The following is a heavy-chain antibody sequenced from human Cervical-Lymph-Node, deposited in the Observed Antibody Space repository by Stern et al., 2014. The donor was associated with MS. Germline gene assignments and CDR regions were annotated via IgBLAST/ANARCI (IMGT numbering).Heavy chain of an antibody. CDR2: IVLGSGDT. J-gene: IGHJ3*02. Sequence: QLVQSGPEVKKPGTSVKVSCKASGFTFTSSAVQWVRQARGQRLEWIGWIVLGSGDTTYAQKFQERVPITRDMSTSTAYMELSSLRSEDTAVYYCAAVPDYYDSSGSDAFDIWGQGTMVTVSS. CDR1: GFTFTSSA. D-gene: IGHD3-22*01. V-gene: IGHV1-58*01. CDR3: AAVPDYYDSSGSDAFDI.